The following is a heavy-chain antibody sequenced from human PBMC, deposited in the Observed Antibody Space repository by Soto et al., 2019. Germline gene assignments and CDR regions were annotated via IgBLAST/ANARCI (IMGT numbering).Heavy chain of an antibody. CDR1: RFSLSTYE. J-gene: IGHJ4*03. CDR2: ISSSGSTI. CDR3: ARVETSWKYGATDF. V-gene: IGHV3-48*03. D-gene: IGHD1-1*01. Sequence: GSLRLSCSASRFSLSTYEMNWVRQAPGEGLEWVSYISSSGSTIYYADSVKGRFTISRDNAKNSLYLQMNSLRAEDTAVYYCARVETSWKYGATDFWGQAIMGTVS.